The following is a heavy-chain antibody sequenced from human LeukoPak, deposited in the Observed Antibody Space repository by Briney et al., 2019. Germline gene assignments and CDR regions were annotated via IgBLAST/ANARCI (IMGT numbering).Heavy chain of an antibody. D-gene: IGHD5-18*01. Sequence: SETLSLTCTVSGGSISSSSYYWGWIRQPPGKGLEWIGSMYYSGNTYYNPSLKSRVTISVDTSKNQFSLKLSSVTAADTAVYYCARDPVDTAMAYYFDYWGQGTLVTVSS. CDR3: ARDPVDTAMAYYFDY. CDR1: GGSISSSSYY. J-gene: IGHJ4*02. CDR2: MYYSGNT. V-gene: IGHV4-39*07.